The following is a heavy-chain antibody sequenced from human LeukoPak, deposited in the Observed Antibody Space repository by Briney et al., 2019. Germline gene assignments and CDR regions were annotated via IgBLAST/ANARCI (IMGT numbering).Heavy chain of an antibody. J-gene: IGHJ4*02. V-gene: IGHV1-69*13. CDR3: ARDFCSTSCNLGY. CDR1: GGTFSSYA. CDR2: IIPIFGTA. D-gene: IGHD2-2*01. Sequence: ASVKVSCKASGGTFSSYAISWVRQAPGQGLEWMGGIIPIFGTANYAQKFQGRVTITADESTSTAYMELSSLRSEDTAVYYCARDFCSTSCNLGYRGQGTLVTVSS.